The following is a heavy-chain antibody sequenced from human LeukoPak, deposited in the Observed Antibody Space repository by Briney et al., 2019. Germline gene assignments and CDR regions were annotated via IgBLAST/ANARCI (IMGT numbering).Heavy chain of an antibody. CDR1: GFTFTNYW. D-gene: IGHD6-19*01. CDR3: ARGGGWADY. CDR2: ISTDGSTT. Sequence: PGGSLRLSCAASGFTFTNYWMHWVRQAPGKGLVWVSRISTDGSTTGYADSVKGRFTISRDNAKNTLYLQMNSLRAEDTAVYYCARGGGWADYWGQGTLVTVSS. V-gene: IGHV3-74*01. J-gene: IGHJ4*02.